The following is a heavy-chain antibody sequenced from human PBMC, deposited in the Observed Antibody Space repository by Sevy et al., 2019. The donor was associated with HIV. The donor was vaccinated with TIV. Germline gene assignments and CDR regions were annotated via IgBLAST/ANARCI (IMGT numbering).Heavy chain of an antibody. CDR1: GFTFSSYA. V-gene: IGHV3-30-3*01. CDR3: ARGLGITIFGVGFDY. CDR2: ISYDGSNK. J-gene: IGHJ4*02. Sequence: GGSLRLSYAASGFTFSSYAMHWVRQAPGKGLEWVAVISYDGSNKYYADSVKGRFTISRDNSKNTLYLQMNSLRAEDTAVYYCARGLGITIFGVGFDYWGQGTLVTVSS. D-gene: IGHD3-3*01.